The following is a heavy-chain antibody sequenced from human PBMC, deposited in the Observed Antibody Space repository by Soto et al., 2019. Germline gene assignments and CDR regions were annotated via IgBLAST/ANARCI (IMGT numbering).Heavy chain of an antibody. J-gene: IGHJ4*02. Sequence: GGSLRLSCAASGFTFSSYGMHWVRQAPGKGLEWVAVIWYDGSNKYYADSVKGRFTISRDNSKNTLYLQMNSLRAEDTAVYYCARDKGYYYDSSGYYSGYWGQGTLVTVSS. V-gene: IGHV3-33*01. CDR2: IWYDGSNK. CDR1: GFTFSSYG. CDR3: ARDKGYYYDSSGYYSGY. D-gene: IGHD3-22*01.